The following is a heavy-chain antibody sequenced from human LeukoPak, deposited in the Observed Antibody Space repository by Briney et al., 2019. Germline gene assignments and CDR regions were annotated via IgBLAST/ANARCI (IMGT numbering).Heavy chain of an antibody. D-gene: IGHD6-19*01. V-gene: IGHV1-18*01. Sequence: ASVKVSCKASGYTFTSDGISWGRQAPGQGLEWMGWIIAYNGNTNYAQKLQGRVTMTTDTSTSTAYMELRSQRSDDTAVYYCARGGPPQWLASPFDYWGQGTLVTVSS. CDR3: ARGGPPQWLASPFDY. CDR2: IIAYNGNT. J-gene: IGHJ4*02. CDR1: GYTFTSDG.